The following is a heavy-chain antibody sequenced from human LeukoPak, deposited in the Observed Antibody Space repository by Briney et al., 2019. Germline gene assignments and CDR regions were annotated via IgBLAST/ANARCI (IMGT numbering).Heavy chain of an antibody. CDR2: IYYSGST. CDR3: AAVVPAAANAFDI. J-gene: IGHJ3*02. V-gene: IGHV4-31*03. CDR1: GGSISSDHYY. Sequence: SETLSLTCTVSGGSISSDHYYWSWIRQYPGKGLQWIGYIYYSGSTYYNPSLKSRVTISVDTSKKQFSLKLTSVTAADTAVYYCAAVVPAAANAFDIWGQGTMVTVSS. D-gene: IGHD2-2*01.